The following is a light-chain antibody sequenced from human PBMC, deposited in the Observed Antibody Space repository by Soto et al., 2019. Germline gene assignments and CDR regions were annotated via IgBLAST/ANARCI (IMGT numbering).Light chain of an antibody. J-gene: IGKJ2*01. CDR2: GAS. CDR1: QSVSSNY. Sequence: ENVLTQSPGTLSLSPGERATLSCRASQSVSSNYLTWYQQKPGQAPRLLIYGASSRAIDIPDRFSGSGSGTDFTLTISRLEPEDFAVYYCQQYDSSPVTFGQGTKLEIK. V-gene: IGKV3-20*01. CDR3: QQYDSSPVT.